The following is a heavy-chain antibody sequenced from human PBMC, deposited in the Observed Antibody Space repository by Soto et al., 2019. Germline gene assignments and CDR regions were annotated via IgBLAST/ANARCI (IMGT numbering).Heavy chain of an antibody. CDR3: ARSGIVVVTPPDAFDI. J-gene: IGHJ3*02. CDR2: ISYDGSKK. D-gene: IGHD2-21*02. CDR1: GFIFTTYA. V-gene: IGHV3-30-3*01. Sequence: QVQLVESGGGVVQPGRSLRLSCAASGFIFTTYAMSWVRQAPGKGLEWVALISYDGSKKDHAASVKGRFTISRDNSNNSLSLKMNSLRPDDTAVYYCARSGIVVVTPPDAFDIWGQGTMVTVSS.